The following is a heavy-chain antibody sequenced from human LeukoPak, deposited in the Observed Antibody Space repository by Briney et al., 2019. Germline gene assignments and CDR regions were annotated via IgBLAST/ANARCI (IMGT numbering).Heavy chain of an antibody. Sequence: PGGSLGLSCAASGFTFSDFYMTWIRQAPGKGLEWVSSISSSSSYIYCADSVKGRFTISRDNAKNSLYLQMNSLRAEDTAVYYCARDWPRGYWGQGTLVTVSS. V-gene: IGHV3-11*06. CDR3: ARDWPRGY. J-gene: IGHJ4*02. CDR1: GFTFSDFY. CDR2: ISSSSSYI.